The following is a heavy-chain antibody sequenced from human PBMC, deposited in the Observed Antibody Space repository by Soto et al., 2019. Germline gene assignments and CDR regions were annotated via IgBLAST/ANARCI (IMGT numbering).Heavy chain of an antibody. D-gene: IGHD4-4*01. CDR2: IDPSDSYT. J-gene: IGHJ6*02. CDR1: VYSCTSYW. V-gene: IGHV5-10-1*01. Sequence: ECLKSSCKGSVYSCTSYWISWVRQIPGKGLEWMGRIDPSDSYTSYSPSFQGHVTISADKSISTAYLQWSSLKASDTAMYYCATYSTYYYYYYGMDVWGQGTTVTVSS. CDR3: ATYSTYYYYYYGMDV.